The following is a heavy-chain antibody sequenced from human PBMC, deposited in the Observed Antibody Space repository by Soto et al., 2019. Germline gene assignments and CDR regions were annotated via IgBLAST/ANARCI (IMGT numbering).Heavy chain of an antibody. Sequence: SETLSLTCTVAGGSLTRRHHYWGWVRQPPGKGLEWGASIPHPVATYYNPSLRSRIKVSIDTSKNRFSLSLTSVTAADTATSFCSTYSYYDHNSGYQESWGQGTMVTVSS. V-gene: IGHV4-39*01. CDR1: GGSLTRRHHY. CDR3: STYSYYDHNSGYQES. D-gene: IGHD3-16*01. CDR2: IPHPVAT. J-gene: IGHJ4*02.